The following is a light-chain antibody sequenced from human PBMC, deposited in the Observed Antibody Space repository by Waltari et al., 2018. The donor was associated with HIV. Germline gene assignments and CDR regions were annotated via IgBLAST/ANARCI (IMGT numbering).Light chain of an antibody. CDR2: NPN. J-gene: IGLJ3*02. CDR3: ALYMGSGIVWV. CDR1: SGSVSASYH. Sequence: QTVVTQESSFSVSPGETVTLTCGLSSGSVSASYHPSWYQQTPGQAPRTLSYNPNPRSPRVPDRFSGSILGHKAALTITGAQADDESDYYCALYMGSGIVWVFCGGTKLTVL. V-gene: IGLV8-61*01.